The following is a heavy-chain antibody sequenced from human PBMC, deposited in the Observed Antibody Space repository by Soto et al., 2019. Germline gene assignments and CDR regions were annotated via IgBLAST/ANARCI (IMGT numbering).Heavy chain of an antibody. Sequence: EVQLLESGGGLVQPGRSLRLSCAASGFTFSSYAMNWVRQAPGKGLEWVSAMSGTGGSTYYADSVKGRFTISRDNSKNTLYLQMNSLRVEDTAVFYCAKDGFSSGWSPSYFDYWGQGTQVTVSS. CDR3: AKDGFSSGWSPSYFDY. V-gene: IGHV3-23*01. D-gene: IGHD6-19*01. CDR2: MSGTGGST. CDR1: GFTFSSYA. J-gene: IGHJ4*02.